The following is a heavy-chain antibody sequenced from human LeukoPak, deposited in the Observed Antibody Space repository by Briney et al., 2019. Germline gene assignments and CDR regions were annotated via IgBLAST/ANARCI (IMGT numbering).Heavy chain of an antibody. D-gene: IGHD4-17*01. CDR1: GFTFSSYW. CDR2: INGAGSSI. CDR3: ARGGDYKNDY. J-gene: IGHJ4*02. V-gene: IGHV3-74*01. Sequence: GGSLRLSCAASGFTFSSYWMHWVRQAPGKGLVWVSRINGAGSSISYADSVKGRVTISRDNAKNTLYLQMNNLRAEDTAVYYCARGGDYKNDYWGQGTLVTVSS.